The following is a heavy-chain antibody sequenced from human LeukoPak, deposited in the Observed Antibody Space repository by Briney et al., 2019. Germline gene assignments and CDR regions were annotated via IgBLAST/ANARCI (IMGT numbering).Heavy chain of an antibody. CDR2: IYTSGST. D-gene: IGHD3-10*01. CDR1: GGSVSSSSYY. Sequence: SETLSLTCTVSGGSVSSSSYYWGWIRQPPGKGLDWIGRIYTSGSTNYNPSLKSRVTISVDTSKNQFSLKLSSVTAADTAVYYCAREATTQDYYGSGSYYRLKTGNDYWGQGTLVTVSS. V-gene: IGHV4-39*07. J-gene: IGHJ4*02. CDR3: AREATTQDYYGSGSYYRLKTGNDY.